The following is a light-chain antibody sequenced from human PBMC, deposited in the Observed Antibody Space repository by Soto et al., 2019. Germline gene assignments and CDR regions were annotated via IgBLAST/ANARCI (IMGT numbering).Light chain of an antibody. V-gene: IGKV4-1*01. CDR2: WAS. CDR1: QSVLYSSNNKNH. CDR3: QQYYSIPFT. Sequence: DIVMTQSPDSLAVSLGERATINCKSSQSVLYSSNNKNHLAWYQQKPGQPPKLFITWASARESGVPDRSSGSGSGTDFTLTITSLQAEDVAVYYCQQYYSIPFTFGPGTKVDIK. J-gene: IGKJ3*01.